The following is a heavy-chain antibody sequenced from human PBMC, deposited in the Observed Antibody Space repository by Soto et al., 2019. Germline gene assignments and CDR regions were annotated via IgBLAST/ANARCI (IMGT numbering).Heavy chain of an antibody. Sequence: GGSLRLSCAASGFTFSSYGMHWVRQAPGKGLEWVAVISYDGSNKYYADSVKGRFTISRDNSKNTLYLQMNSLRAEDTAVYYCATVDRRYDFWSGSVDYWGQGTLVTVYS. CDR1: GFTFSSYG. V-gene: IGHV3-30*03. D-gene: IGHD3-3*01. CDR2: ISYDGSNK. J-gene: IGHJ4*02. CDR3: ATVDRRYDFWSGSVDY.